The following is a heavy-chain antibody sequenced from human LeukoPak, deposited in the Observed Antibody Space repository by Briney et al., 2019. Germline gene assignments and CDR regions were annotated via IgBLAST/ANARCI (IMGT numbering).Heavy chain of an antibody. Sequence: PGGSLRLSCAASGFTFTTYWMHWVRQAPGKGLVWVSRIIRDGSHTDYAGSVEGRFTISRDNARNTLYLQMNSLRAEDTAIYYCVRDGDAYIFDYWGQGTLVTVSS. CDR1: GFTFTTYW. J-gene: IGHJ4*02. CDR3: VRDGDAYIFDY. D-gene: IGHD1-1*01. CDR2: IIRDGSHT. V-gene: IGHV3-74*01.